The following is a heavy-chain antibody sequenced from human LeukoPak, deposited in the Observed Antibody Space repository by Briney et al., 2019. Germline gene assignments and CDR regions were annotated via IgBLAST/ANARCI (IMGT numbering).Heavy chain of an antibody. D-gene: IGHD3-10*01. Sequence: PGGSLRLSCAASGFTFSSYAMSWVRQAPGKGLEWVSAISGSGGSTYYADSVKGRFTISRDNSKNTLYLQMNSLRAEDTAVYYCAKAGLYGSGSSLFDYGGQGTLVTVSS. V-gene: IGHV3-23*01. CDR1: GFTFSSYA. CDR3: AKAGLYGSGSSLFDY. CDR2: ISGSGGST. J-gene: IGHJ4*02.